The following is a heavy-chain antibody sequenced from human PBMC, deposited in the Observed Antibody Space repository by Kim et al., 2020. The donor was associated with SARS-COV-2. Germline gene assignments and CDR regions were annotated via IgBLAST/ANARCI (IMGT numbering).Heavy chain of an antibody. CDR3: ARGGYCSGGSCSRLDY. Sequence: SETLSLTCTVSGGSISSYYWSWIRQPPGKGLEWIGYIYYSGSTNYNPSLKSRVTISVDTSKNQFSLKLSSVTAADTAVYYCARGGYCSGGSCSRLDYWGQGNLVTVSS. V-gene: IGHV4-59*01. J-gene: IGHJ4*02. D-gene: IGHD2-15*01. CDR2: IYYSGST. CDR1: GGSISSYY.